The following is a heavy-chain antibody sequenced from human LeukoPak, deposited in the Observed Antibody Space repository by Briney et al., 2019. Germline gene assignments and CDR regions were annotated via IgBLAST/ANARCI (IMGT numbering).Heavy chain of an antibody. D-gene: IGHD3-10*01. Sequence: ASVKVSCKASGYTFTSYDVNWVRQATGQGLEWMGWMNPISGDTGYALKFQGRVTMSRNTSISTAYMELGSLRSEDTAVYYCARVPRRGERFDPWGQGALVTVSS. CDR2: MNPISGDT. V-gene: IGHV1-8*01. J-gene: IGHJ5*02. CDR3: ARVPRRGERFDP. CDR1: GYTFTSYD.